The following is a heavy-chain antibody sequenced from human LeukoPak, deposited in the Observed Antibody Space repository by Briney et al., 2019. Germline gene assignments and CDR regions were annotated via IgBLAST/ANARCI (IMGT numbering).Heavy chain of an antibody. CDR3: ARDKGLPQAFDM. CDR1: GGSIPSFY. CDR2: ISYSGTT. D-gene: IGHD5/OR15-5a*01. V-gene: IGHV4-59*01. Sequence: SETLTPPVTVSGGSIPSFYSSWIRQPPGKGLEYIGYISYSGTTSYNPSLKSRVTISVDTSKNQFSLKLTSVTAADTAVYYCARDKGLPQAFDMWRQGPMVTVSS. J-gene: IGHJ3*02.